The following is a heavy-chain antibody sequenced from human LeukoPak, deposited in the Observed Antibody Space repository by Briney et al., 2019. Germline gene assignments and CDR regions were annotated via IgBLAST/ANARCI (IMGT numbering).Heavy chain of an antibody. CDR1: GFSLTAYS. V-gene: IGHV3-48*01. J-gene: IGHJ4*02. Sequence: GGSLRHSCAASGFSLTAYSVNWGRPAPGGGREWISYIGPGGDIYYADSVTGRFTVSRDTAKNSLYLQMNGLRVEDTAVYYCARRFDSWGQGTLVTVSS. CDR2: IGPGGDI. CDR3: ARRFDS.